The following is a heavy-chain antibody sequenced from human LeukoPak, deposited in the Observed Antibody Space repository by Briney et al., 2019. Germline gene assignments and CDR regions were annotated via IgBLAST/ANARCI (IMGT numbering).Heavy chain of an antibody. CDR3: ARDRGHDYGDYGLGGY. V-gene: IGHV1-18*01. D-gene: IGHD4-17*01. Sequence: GASVTVSCKASGYTFTSYGISWVRQAPGQGLEWMGWISAYNGNTNYAQKLQGRVTMTTDTSTSTAYMELRSLRSDDTAVYYCARDRGHDYGDYGLGGYWGQGTLVTVSS. J-gene: IGHJ4*02. CDR1: GYTFTSYG. CDR2: ISAYNGNT.